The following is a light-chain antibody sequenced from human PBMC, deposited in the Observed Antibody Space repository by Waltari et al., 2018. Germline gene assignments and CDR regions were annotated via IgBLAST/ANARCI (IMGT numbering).Light chain of an antibody. V-gene: IGKV3-11*01. Sequence: EIVLKQSPATLSLSPGDSATLSCRASQSISSYLAWYQQKPGQAPRLLIYDASTRATGLPARFSGSGSVTEFTLTISSLEPEDFAIYYCQQRSKSFTFGPGTKVDMK. J-gene: IGKJ3*01. CDR2: DAS. CDR3: QQRSKSFT. CDR1: QSISSY.